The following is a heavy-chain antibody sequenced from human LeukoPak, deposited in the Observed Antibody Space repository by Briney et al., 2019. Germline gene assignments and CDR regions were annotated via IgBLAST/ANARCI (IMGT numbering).Heavy chain of an antibody. D-gene: IGHD1-26*01. CDR2: ISYSGSP. Sequence: SETLSLTCTVSGDSISSSGHWWGWIRQPPGEGLEWIGSISYSGSPSYNPSLKSRVTISVDTSKNQLSLRLSSVTAADTAVYYCARPSSSGSYYYWGQGTLVTV. J-gene: IGHJ4*02. V-gene: IGHV4-39*01. CDR1: GDSISSSGHW. CDR3: ARPSSSGSYYY.